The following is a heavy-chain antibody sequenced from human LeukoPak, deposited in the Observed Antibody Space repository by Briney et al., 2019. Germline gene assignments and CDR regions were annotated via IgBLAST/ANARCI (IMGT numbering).Heavy chain of an antibody. J-gene: IGHJ4*02. V-gene: IGHV1-69*05. Sequence: SVKVSCKASGGTFSSYAISWVRQAPGQGLEWMGGIIPIFGTANYAQKFQGRVTITTDESTSTAYMELSSLRSEDTAVYYCVRVDWNYPGDDYWGQGTLVTVSS. D-gene: IGHD1-7*01. CDR3: VRVDWNYPGDDY. CDR2: IIPIFGTA. CDR1: GGTFSSYA.